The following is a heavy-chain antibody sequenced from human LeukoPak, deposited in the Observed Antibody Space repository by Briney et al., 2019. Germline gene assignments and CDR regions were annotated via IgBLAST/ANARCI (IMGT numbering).Heavy chain of an antibody. CDR2: IYNSGST. J-gene: IGHJ6*02. CDR3: ARDREHYDFWSGFANYGMDV. CDR1: GFTVSSRY. V-gene: IGHV3-66*03. Sequence: GGSLRLSCAASGFTVSSRYMSWVRQAPGKGLEWVSVIYNSGSTYYADSVKGRFTISRDNSKNTLYLQINSLRAEDTAVYYCARDREHYDFWSGFANYGMDVWGQGTTITVSS. D-gene: IGHD3-3*01.